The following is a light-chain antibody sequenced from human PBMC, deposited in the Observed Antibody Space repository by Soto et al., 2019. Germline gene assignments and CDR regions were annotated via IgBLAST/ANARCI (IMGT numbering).Light chain of an antibody. CDR2: GAS. J-gene: IGKJ4*01. Sequence: EIVLTKSPSTLSLSQGVRATLSCSASQCVSSRYLAWYQQKPCQTPRLLIYGASSRATGIPDRFSGSGSGTDFTLTISRLEPDDFAVYSCQQYGSSLTFCGGTKMDIK. CDR3: QQYGSSLT. V-gene: IGKV3-20*01. CDR1: QCVSSRY.